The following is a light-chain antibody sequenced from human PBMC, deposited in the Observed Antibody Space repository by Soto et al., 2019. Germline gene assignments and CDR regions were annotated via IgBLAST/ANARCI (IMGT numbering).Light chain of an antibody. V-gene: IGKV3-15*01. CDR2: GAS. Sequence: TVMTQAPATPSVSPGGRATLSCRASQSVYSSLAWYQQKPGQAPRLLIYGASTRATGIPARFSGSGSGTEFTLTISRLQSEDFAVYYCQQYNNWPPWTFGQGTKVDIK. CDR3: QQYNNWPPWT. CDR1: QSVYSS. J-gene: IGKJ1*01.